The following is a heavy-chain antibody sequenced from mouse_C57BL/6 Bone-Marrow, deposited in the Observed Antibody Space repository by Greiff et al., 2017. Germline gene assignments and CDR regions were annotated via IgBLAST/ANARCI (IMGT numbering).Heavy chain of an antibody. Sequence: VQLQQSGPGLVQPSQSLSITCTVSGFSLTSYGVHWVRQSPGKGLEWLGVIRRGGSTDYNAAFMSRLSITKDNSKSQVFFRMNSLQADDTAIYSCAKDYGSNPYYFDYWGQGTTLTVSS. CDR2: IRRGGST. CDR3: AKDYGSNPYYFDY. J-gene: IGHJ2*01. CDR1: GFSLTSYG. D-gene: IGHD1-1*01. V-gene: IGHV2-5*01.